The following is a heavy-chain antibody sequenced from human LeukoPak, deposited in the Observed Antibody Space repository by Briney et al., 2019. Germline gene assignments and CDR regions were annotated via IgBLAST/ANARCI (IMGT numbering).Heavy chain of an antibody. CDR2: ISSSSSYI. CDR3: ARDLDLRGWETPPHDY. CDR1: GFTFSSYA. V-gene: IGHV3-21*01. D-gene: IGHD6-19*01. Sequence: GGSLRLSCAASGFTFSSYAMSWVRQAPGKGLEWVSSISSSSSYIYYADSVKGRFTISRDNAKNSLYLQMNSLRAEDTAVYYCARDLDLRGWETPPHDYWGQGTLVTVSS. J-gene: IGHJ4*02.